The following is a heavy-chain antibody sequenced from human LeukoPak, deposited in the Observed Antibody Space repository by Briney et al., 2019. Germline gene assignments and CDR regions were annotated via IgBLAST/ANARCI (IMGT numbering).Heavy chain of an antibody. V-gene: IGHV4-39*01. Sequence: SETLSLTCTVSGGSISSSSYYWGWIRQPPGKGLEWIGSIYYSGSTYYNPSLKSRVTISVDTSKNQFSLKLSSVTAADTAVYYCARHLYGTTWGTVGLKWFDPWGQGTLVTVSS. CDR1: GGSISSSSYY. CDR2: IYYSGST. D-gene: IGHD1-7*01. J-gene: IGHJ5*02. CDR3: ARHLYGTTWGTVGLKWFDP.